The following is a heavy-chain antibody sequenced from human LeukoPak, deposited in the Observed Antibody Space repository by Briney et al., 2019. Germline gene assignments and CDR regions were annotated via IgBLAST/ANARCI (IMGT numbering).Heavy chain of an antibody. CDR1: GYTFTGYY. CDR2: INPNSGGT. J-gene: IGHJ4*02. D-gene: IGHD5-24*01. CDR3: AREGLDGNGYNYFGY. V-gene: IGHV1-2*02. Sequence: ASVKVSCKASGYTFTGYYMHWVRQAPGQGLEWMGWINPNSGGTNYAQKFQGRVTMTRDTSISTAYMELSRLRSDDTAVYYCAREGLDGNGYNYFGYWGQGTLVTVSS.